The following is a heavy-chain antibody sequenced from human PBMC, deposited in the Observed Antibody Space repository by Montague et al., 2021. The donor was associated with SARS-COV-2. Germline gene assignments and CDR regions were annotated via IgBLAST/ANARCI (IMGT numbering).Heavy chain of an antibody. D-gene: IGHD3-10*01. Sequence: SEILSLTCTVSGDSFNSPKYYCAWIRQPPGKGLEWIGSSYYSGTTYDXXXLRSQVTMSVDTSKTQFSLKMNSVTAADTAVYYCARGSYGSGSYHAFDIWSQGTVVAVSS. V-gene: IGHV4-39*01. J-gene: IGHJ3*02. CDR3: ARGSYGSGSYHAFDI. CDR2: SYYSGTT. CDR1: GDSFNSPKYY.